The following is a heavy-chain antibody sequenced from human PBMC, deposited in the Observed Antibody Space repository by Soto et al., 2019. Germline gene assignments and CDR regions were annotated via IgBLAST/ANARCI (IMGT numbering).Heavy chain of an antibody. D-gene: IGHD2-15*01. Sequence: SETLSLTCTVSGGSISNGYYYWSWVRQNPGKGLEWIGHIYHSGRTYYNPSLKSRVSISVDTSKSQFSLHLSSVTAADTAVYYCARWVEVSLDYFDSWGQGTPVTVSS. CDR1: GGSISNGYYY. J-gene: IGHJ4*02. V-gene: IGHV4-31*03. CDR2: IYHSGRT. CDR3: ARWVEVSLDYFDS.